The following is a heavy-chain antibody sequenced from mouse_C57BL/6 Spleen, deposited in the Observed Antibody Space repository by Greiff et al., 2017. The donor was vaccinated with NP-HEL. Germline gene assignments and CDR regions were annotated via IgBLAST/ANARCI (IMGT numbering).Heavy chain of an antibody. Sequence: VQLQQPGAELVMPGASVKLSCKASGYTFTSYWMHWVKQRPGQGLEWIGEIDPSDSYNNYNQKFKGKSTLTVDKSSSTAYMQLSSLTSEDSAVYYCARGRNYYSNFDYWGQGTTLTVSS. J-gene: IGHJ2*01. CDR1: GYTFTSYW. D-gene: IGHD2-1*01. V-gene: IGHV1-69*01. CDR2: IDPSDSYN. CDR3: ARGRNYYSNFDY.